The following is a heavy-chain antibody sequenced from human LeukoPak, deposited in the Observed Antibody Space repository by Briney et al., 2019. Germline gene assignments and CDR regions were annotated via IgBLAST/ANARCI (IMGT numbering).Heavy chain of an antibody. J-gene: IGHJ4*02. CDR2: IRYDGSNK. Sequence: PGGSLRLSCAASGFTFSSYGMHWVRQAPGKGLEWVAFIRYDGSNKYYADSVKGRFTISRDNSKNTLYLQMNSLRAEDTAVYYCAKDFRVVVPAAIRDFDYWGQGTLLTVSS. CDR3: AKDFRVVVPAAIRDFDY. V-gene: IGHV3-30*02. D-gene: IGHD2-2*02. CDR1: GFTFSSYG.